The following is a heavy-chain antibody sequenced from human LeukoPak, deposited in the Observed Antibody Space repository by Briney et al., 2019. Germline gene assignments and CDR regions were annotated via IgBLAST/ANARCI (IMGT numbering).Heavy chain of an antibody. Sequence: GGSRRLSCAASGFTFISYAMSWVRQAPGKGLEWVSAISDSGGSTYYADSVKGRFTISRDNSKNTLYLQMNSLRVEDTAIYYCANDTSTVPWYFDLWGRGTLVTVSS. CDR3: ANDTSTVPWYFDL. CDR2: ISDSGGST. D-gene: IGHD4-17*01. V-gene: IGHV3-23*01. CDR1: GFTFISYA. J-gene: IGHJ2*01.